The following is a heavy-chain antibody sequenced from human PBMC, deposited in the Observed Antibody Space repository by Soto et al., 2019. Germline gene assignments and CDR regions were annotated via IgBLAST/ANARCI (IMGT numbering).Heavy chain of an antibody. Sequence: SSVQVSSKAAGGTFSGYAISWVRQAPGQGLEWMGGIVPIFGKADYPQKLEGRVTITADESTSTAYMELSSLRPEDTAVYYCARARGRPIALEIWGQGTVVTVSS. V-gene: IGHV1-69*13. CDR2: IVPIFGKA. D-gene: IGHD3-16*01. CDR3: ARARGRPIALEI. CDR1: GGTFSGYA. J-gene: IGHJ3*02.